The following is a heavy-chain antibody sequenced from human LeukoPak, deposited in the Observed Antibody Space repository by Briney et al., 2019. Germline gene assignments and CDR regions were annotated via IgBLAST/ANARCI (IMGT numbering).Heavy chain of an antibody. Sequence: RGSLRLSCAASGFTFSSYSMNWVRQAPGKGLEWVSSISSSSSYIYYADSVKGRFTISRDNAKNSLYLQMNSLRAEDTAVYYCARNSGSYSDAFDIWGQGTMVTVSS. J-gene: IGHJ3*02. CDR2: ISSSSSYI. V-gene: IGHV3-21*01. CDR1: GFTFSSYS. CDR3: ARNSGSYSDAFDI. D-gene: IGHD1-26*01.